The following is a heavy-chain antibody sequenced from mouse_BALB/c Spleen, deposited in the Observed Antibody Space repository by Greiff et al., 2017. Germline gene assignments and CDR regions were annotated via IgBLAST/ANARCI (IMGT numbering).Heavy chain of an antibody. CDR1: GYTFTSYW. CDR2: INPSTGYT. J-gene: IGHJ4*01. CDR3: ALYHYYAMGY. V-gene: IGHV1-7*01. Sequence: VMLVESGAELAKPGASVKMSCKASGYTFTSYWMHWVKQRPGQGLEWIGYINPSTGYTEYNQKFKDKATLTADKSSSTAYMQLSSLTSEDSAVYYCALYHYYAMGYWGQGASVTVSS. D-gene: IGHD2-12*01.